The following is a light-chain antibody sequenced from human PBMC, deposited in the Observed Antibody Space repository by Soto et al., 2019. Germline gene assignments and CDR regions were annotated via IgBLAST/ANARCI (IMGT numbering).Light chain of an antibody. CDR2: EVS. V-gene: IGLV2-14*01. Sequence: QSVLTQPASVSGSPGQSITISCTGTSSDVGAFNFVSWYQQHPGKGPKLIIYEVSNRPSGVSNRFSGSKSANTASLTISGLQAEDEADYYCNSYASSSARVFGGGTKLTVL. CDR1: SSDVGAFNF. J-gene: IGLJ3*02. CDR3: NSYASSSARV.